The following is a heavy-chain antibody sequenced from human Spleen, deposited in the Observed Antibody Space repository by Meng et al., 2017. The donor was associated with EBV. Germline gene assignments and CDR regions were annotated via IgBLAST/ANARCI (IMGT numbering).Heavy chain of an antibody. CDR1: GFTFSNYA. CDR2: IRGGGFLGIT. CDR3: AKGVPVTGTIGDAFDV. J-gene: IGHJ3*01. D-gene: IGHD1-20*01. V-gene: IGHV3-23*01. Sequence: VQVLECGGGLVQPGGSLRLSCAASGFTFSNYAMSWVRQAPGKGLEWVSTIRGGGFLGITNSAVSVKGRFTISRDNSKNTLSLQMHSLRAEGTAVYFCAKGVPVTGTIGDAFDVWGQGTMVTVSS.